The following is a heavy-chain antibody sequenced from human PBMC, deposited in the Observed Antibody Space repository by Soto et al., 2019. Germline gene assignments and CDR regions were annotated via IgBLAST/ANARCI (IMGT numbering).Heavy chain of an antibody. Sequence: SETLSLTCTVSGGSISSYYWSWIRQPPGKGLEWIGYIYYSGSTNYNPSLKSRVTISVDTSKNQLSLKLSSVTAADTAVYYCARDKGSYGMDVWGQGTTVTASS. CDR1: GGSISSYY. V-gene: IGHV4-59*01. CDR3: ARDKGSYGMDV. CDR2: IYYSGST. J-gene: IGHJ6*02.